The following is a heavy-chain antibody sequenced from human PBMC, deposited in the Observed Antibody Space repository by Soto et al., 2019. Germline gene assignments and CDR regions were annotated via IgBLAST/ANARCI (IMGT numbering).Heavy chain of an antibody. V-gene: IGHV3-48*03. J-gene: IGHJ6*02. CDR3: ARDSSGTGSGYGMDV. Sequence: GGSLRLSCAASGFTFSRYVVSCVRQAPGKGLEWVSAISSSGSTIYYADSVKGRFTISRDNAKNSLYLQMNSLRAEDTAVYYCARDSSGTGSGYGMDVWGQGTTVTVSS. D-gene: IGHD6-19*01. CDR1: GFTFSRYV. CDR2: ISSSGSTI.